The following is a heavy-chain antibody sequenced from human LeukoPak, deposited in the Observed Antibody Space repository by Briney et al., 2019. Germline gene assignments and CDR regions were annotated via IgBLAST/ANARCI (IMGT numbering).Heavy chain of an antibody. CDR2: IYSCGST. J-gene: IGHJ4*02. V-gene: IGHV3-53*05. CDR3: ARQTGSGLFILP. CDR1: GFTVNSNY. Sequence: GGSLRLSCAASGFTVNSNYMSWVRQAPGKGLEWVSIIYSCGSTYYADSVKGRFSISRDNSRNTLYRQMNSLRAEDTAVYYCARQTGSGLFILPGGQGTLVTVSS. D-gene: IGHD3/OR15-3a*01.